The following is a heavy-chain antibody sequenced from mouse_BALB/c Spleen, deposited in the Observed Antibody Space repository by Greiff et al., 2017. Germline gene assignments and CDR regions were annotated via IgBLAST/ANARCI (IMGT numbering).Heavy chain of an antibody. Sequence: EVKLMESGGDLVKPGGSLKLSCAASGFTFSSYGMSWVRQTPDKRLEWVATISSGGSYTYYPDSVKGRFTISRDNAKNTLYLQMSSLKSEDTAMYYCARHTYDGYYDYFDYWGQGTTLTVSS. CDR3: ARHTYDGYYDYFDY. D-gene: IGHD2-3*01. V-gene: IGHV5-6*01. J-gene: IGHJ2*01. CDR2: ISSGGSYT. CDR1: GFTFSSYG.